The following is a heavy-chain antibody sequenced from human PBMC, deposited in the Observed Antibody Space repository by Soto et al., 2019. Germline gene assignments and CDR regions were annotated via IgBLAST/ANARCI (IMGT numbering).Heavy chain of an antibody. CDR1: GFTLTTYA. CDR2: ISASGGST. J-gene: IGHJ6*02. Sequence: GGSLRLSCAASGFTLTTYAMSWVRQAPGKGLEWVSAISASGGSTDYADPVKGRFTISRDNSKNTLYLQMNSLRTEDTAVYYCTTDEEPMPDDNSRGYSGSYYYYYGMDVWGQGTTVTVSS. V-gene: IGHV3-23*01. CDR3: TTDEEPMPDDNSRGYSGSYYYYYGMDV. D-gene: IGHD5-12*01.